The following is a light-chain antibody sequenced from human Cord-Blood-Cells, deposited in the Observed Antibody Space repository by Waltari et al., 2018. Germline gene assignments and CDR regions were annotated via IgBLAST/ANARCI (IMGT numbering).Light chain of an antibody. CDR1: SSDAGGYNY. CDR3: SSYTSSSTVV. J-gene: IGLJ2*01. CDR2: DVS. V-gene: IGLV2-14*01. Sequence: QSALTQPASVSGSPGQSITISCHGHSSDAGGYNYVSWYQQHPGKAPKLMIYDVSNRPSGVSNRFSGSKSGNTASLTISGLQAEDEADYYCSSYTSSSTVVFGGGTKLTVL.